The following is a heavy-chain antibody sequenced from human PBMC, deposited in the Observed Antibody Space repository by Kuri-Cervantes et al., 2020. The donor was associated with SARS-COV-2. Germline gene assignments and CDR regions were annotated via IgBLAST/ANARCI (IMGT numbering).Heavy chain of an antibody. D-gene: IGHD3-3*01. V-gene: IGHV4-34*01. CDR3: ARPTKYYDFWSGYYREGAFDY. Sequence: SETLSLTCAVYGGCFSGYYWSWIRQPPGKGLEWIGEINHSGSTNYNPSLKSRVTISVDTSKNQFSLKLSSVTAADTAVYYCARPTKYYDFWSGYYREGAFDYWGQGTLVTVSS. CDR2: INHSGST. CDR1: GGCFSGYY. J-gene: IGHJ4*02.